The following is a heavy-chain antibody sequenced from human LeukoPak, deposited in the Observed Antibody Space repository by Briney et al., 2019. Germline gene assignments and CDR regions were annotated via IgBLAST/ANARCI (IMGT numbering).Heavy chain of an antibody. V-gene: IGHV4-39*01. J-gene: IGHJ4*02. CDR2: IYYNGIT. Sequence: SETLSLTWSVSGGLISGTIYYWAWLRQPPGKGLEWIGSIYYNGITYYNASLRSRASIYVDTYQNQFSLRLNSLNAADTAVYFCARQPVVNRGAVASTFDYRGKGTLVTVSS. CDR3: ARQPVVNRGAVASTFDY. D-gene: IGHD6-19*01. CDR1: GGLISGTIYY.